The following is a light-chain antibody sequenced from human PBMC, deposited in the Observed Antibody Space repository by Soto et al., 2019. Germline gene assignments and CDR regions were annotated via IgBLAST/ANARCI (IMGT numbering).Light chain of an antibody. V-gene: IGLV2-14*01. CDR1: SSDVGGYNY. Sequence: QSALTQPASVSGSPGQSITSSCTGTSSDVGGYNYVSWYQQHPGKAPKLMIYDVSNRPSGVSNRFSGSKSGNTASLTISGLQAEDEADYYCSSYTSSSTPSVVFGGGTKLTVL. J-gene: IGLJ2*01. CDR2: DVS. CDR3: SSYTSSSTPSVV.